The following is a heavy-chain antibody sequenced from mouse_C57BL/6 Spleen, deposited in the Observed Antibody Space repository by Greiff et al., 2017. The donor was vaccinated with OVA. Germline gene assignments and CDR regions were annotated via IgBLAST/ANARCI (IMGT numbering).Heavy chain of an antibody. CDR3: AGWLLPGY. Sequence: QVQLQQSGAELLKPGASVKLSCQATGYTFTGYWIEWVKQRPGHGLEWIGEIFPGSGSTNYNAKFKGKATFTADTSSNTAYMQLSSLTTADSAIYYCAGWLLPGYWGQGTTLTVSS. CDR1: GYTFTGYW. V-gene: IGHV1-9*01. D-gene: IGHD2-3*01. J-gene: IGHJ2*01. CDR2: IFPGSGST.